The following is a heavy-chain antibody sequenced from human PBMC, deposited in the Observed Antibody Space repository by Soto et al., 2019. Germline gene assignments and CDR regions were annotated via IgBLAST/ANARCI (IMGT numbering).Heavy chain of an antibody. Sequence: KVSCKASGYTFTGYYMHWVRQAPGQGLEWMGWINPNSGGTNYAQKFQGRVTMTRDTSISTAYMELSRLRSDDTDVYYCARAVVVAAPTPQAWFYRWGQRPRGTVSP. V-gene: IGHV1-2*02. CDR2: INPNSGGT. J-gene: IGHJ5*02. CDR3: ARAVVVAAPTPQAWFYR. D-gene: IGHD2-15*01. CDR1: GYTFTGYY.